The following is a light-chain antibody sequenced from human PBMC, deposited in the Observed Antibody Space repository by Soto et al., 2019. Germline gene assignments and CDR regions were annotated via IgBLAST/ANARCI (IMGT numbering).Light chain of an antibody. CDR1: STDVGGYNY. CDR3: GAYTSTDTPFV. V-gene: IGLV2-14*01. J-gene: IGLJ1*01. Sequence: QSVLAQPSSVSGSPGQSITISCTGTSTDVGGYNYVSWYQHHPGKGPKLIIYGVSNRPSGVSDRFSGSKSGNKASLIISNLAAEDESDYYCGAYTSTDTPFVFGTGTKVTVL. CDR2: GVS.